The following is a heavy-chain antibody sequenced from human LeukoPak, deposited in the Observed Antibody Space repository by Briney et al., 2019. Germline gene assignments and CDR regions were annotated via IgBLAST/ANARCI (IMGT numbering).Heavy chain of an antibody. D-gene: IGHD3-22*01. V-gene: IGHV3-21*01. Sequence: GGSLRLSCAASGFTFSSYSMNWVRQAPGKGLEWVSSISSSSSYIYYADSVKGRFTISRDNAKNSLYLQMNSLRAEDTAVYYCARDRGDSSVNDAFDIWGQGTMVTVSS. J-gene: IGHJ3*02. CDR1: GFTFSSYS. CDR3: ARDRGDSSVNDAFDI. CDR2: ISSSSSYI.